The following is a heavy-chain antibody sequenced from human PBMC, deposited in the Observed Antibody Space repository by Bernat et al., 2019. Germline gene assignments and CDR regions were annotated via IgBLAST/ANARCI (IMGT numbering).Heavy chain of an antibody. Sequence: EVQLVESGGGLVQPGGSLRLSCAASGFTFSSYAMHWVRQAPGKGLEYVSAISSNGGSTYYANSVKGRFTISRDNSKNTLYLQMGNLRAEDMAVYYCARNGGSGSYHNWGQGTLVTVSS. CDR1: GFTFSSYA. J-gene: IGHJ4*02. D-gene: IGHD3-10*01. CDR2: ISSNGGST. CDR3: ARNGGSGSYHN. V-gene: IGHV3-64*01.